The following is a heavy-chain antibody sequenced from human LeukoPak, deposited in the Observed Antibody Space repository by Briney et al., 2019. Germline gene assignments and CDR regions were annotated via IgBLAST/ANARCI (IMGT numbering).Heavy chain of an antibody. CDR1: GGSISSGGYS. V-gene: IGHV4-30-2*01. CDR3: AREVSGYSYGYGEH. D-gene: IGHD5-18*01. CDR2: IYHSGST. Sequence: PSETLSLTCAVSGGSISSGGYSWSWIRQPPGKGLEWIRYIYHSGSTYYNPSLKSRVTMSVDTSKNQFSLKLSSVTAADTAVYYCAREVSGYSYGYGEHWGQGTLVTVSS. J-gene: IGHJ1*01.